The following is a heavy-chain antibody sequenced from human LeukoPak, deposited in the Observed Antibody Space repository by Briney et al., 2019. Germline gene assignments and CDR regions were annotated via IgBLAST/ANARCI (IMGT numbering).Heavy chain of an antibody. CDR2: IRYDGSNK. Sequence: GGSLRLSCAASGFTLSSYGMHWVRQAPGKGLEWVAFIRYDGSNKYYADSVKGRFTISRDNAKNSMHLQMNSLRAEDTAVYYCARDKYYFDYWGQGTLVTVSS. CDR1: GFTLSSYG. J-gene: IGHJ4*02. CDR3: ARDKYYFDY. V-gene: IGHV3-30*02.